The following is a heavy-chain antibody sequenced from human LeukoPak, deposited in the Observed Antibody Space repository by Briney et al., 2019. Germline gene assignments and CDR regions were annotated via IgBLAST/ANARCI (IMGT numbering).Heavy chain of an antibody. CDR2: IYYSGST. CDR3: ARLPLPYYYGSGSYVDY. Sequence: SETLSLTCTVSGGSVSGSYWSWIRQPPEMGLEWIGYIYYSGSTNYNPSLKSRVSISVDTSKNQFSLKLSSVTAADTAVYYCARLPLPYYYGSGSYVDYWGQGTLVTVSS. J-gene: IGHJ4*02. D-gene: IGHD3-10*01. CDR1: GGSVSGSY. V-gene: IGHV4-59*02.